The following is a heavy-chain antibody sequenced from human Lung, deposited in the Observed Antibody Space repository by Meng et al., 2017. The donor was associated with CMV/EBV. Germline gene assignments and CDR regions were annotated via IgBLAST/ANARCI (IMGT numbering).Heavy chain of an antibody. CDR2: IYSGGRST. CDR1: GFTFSDFA. CDR3: AKMYCGTTSCYIVDF. Sequence: GEXXRISCAASGFTFSDFAMSWVRQAPGKGLEWVSVIYSGGRSTSYADSVKGRFTISRDNSKNTLYLQMNRLRADDTAVYYCAKMYCGTTSCYIVDFWGLGTLVTVSS. J-gene: IGHJ4*02. V-gene: IGHV3-23*03. D-gene: IGHD2-2*02.